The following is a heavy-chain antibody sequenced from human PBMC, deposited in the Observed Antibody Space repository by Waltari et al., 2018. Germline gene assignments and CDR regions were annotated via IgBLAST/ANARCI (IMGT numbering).Heavy chain of an antibody. CDR1: GFNLNNYG. Sequence: QVHLVESGGGVVQPGRSLRLSCAASGFNLNNYGMHWVRQAPGKGFELVSLISYDGYNKYYVDSVKGRFTISRDNSKNTLYLQMNSLRAEDTSVYYCAKDKDIAVAGSDDPLDIWCQGTMVTVSS. J-gene: IGHJ3*02. CDR3: AKDKDIAVAGSDDPLDI. CDR2: ISYDGYNK. D-gene: IGHD6-19*01. V-gene: IGHV3-30*18.